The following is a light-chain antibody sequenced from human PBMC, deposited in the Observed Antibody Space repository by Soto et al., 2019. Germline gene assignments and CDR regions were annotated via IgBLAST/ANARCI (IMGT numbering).Light chain of an antibody. CDR2: GAS. CDR1: QSVRSN. Sequence: EISLTPSPATPSVFSGGRANPSCRASQSVRSNLAWYQLKPGQAPRLLIYGASTRATGIPARVSGSGSRTEFTLTISSLQSEDFAVYYCQQYNNWPQITFGQGTRLEIK. V-gene: IGKV3-15*01. J-gene: IGKJ5*01. CDR3: QQYNNWPQIT.